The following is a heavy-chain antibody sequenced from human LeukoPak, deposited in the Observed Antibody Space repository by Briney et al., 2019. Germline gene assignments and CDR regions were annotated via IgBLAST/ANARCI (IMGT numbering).Heavy chain of an antibody. CDR2: INPNSGGT. V-gene: IGHV1-2*02. D-gene: IGHD3-10*01. CDR3: ARVGVRGVMFFGY. Sequence: EASVKVSCKASGYTFTSYAISWVRQAPGQGLEWMGWINPNSGGTNYAQKFQGRVTMTRDTSISTAYMELSRLRSDDTAVYYCARVGVRGVMFFGYWGQGTLVTVSS. CDR1: GYTFTSYA. J-gene: IGHJ4*02.